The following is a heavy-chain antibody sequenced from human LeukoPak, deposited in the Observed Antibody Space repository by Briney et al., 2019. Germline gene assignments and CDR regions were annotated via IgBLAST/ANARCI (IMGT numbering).Heavy chain of an antibody. CDR2: ISYDGSNK. CDR3: ARGWLAAAGKADY. D-gene: IGHD6-13*01. J-gene: IGHJ4*02. Sequence: HPGGSLRLSCAASGFTFSSYGMHWVRQAPGKGLEWVAVISYDGSNKYYADSVKGRFTISRDNSKNTLYLQMNSLRAEDTAVYYCARGWLAAAGKADYWGQGTLVTVSP. V-gene: IGHV3-30*03. CDR1: GFTFSSYG.